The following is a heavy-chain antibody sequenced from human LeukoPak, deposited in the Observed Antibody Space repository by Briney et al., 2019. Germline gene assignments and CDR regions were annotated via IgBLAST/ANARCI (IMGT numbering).Heavy chain of an antibody. Sequence: ASVKVSCKVCGYTLTELSMHWVRQAPGKRLEWMGGFDPEDGETIYAQKFQGRVTMTEDTSTDTAYMELSSLRSEDTAVYYCATDRTCGGDCSAYDFWGQGTLVTVSS. D-gene: IGHD2-21*02. V-gene: IGHV1-24*01. CDR3: ATDRTCGGDCSAYDF. J-gene: IGHJ4*02. CDR1: GYTLTELS. CDR2: FDPEDGET.